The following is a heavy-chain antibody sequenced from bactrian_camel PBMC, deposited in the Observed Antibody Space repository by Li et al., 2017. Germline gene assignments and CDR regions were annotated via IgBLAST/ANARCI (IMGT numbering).Heavy chain of an antibody. CDR1: GGVHNY. J-gene: IGHJ4*01. V-gene: IGHV3S54*01. CDR2: IATGGGST. CDR3: AADPTLRPATWALQDRGYQY. Sequence: HVQLVESGGGSVQAGGSLRLSCLASGGVHNYMGWFRQGPGKEREGVAAIATGGGSTWYADSVKGRFTVSEDNAKKMLYLQMIDLKPEDTAMYYCAADPTLRPATWALQDRGYQYWGQGTQVTVS. D-gene: IGHD3*01.